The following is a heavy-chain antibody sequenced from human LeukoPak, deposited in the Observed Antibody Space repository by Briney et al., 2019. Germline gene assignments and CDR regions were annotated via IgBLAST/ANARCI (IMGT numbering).Heavy chain of an antibody. J-gene: IGHJ4*02. Sequence: GGSLRLSCAASGFTFSSYGMSWVRQAPGKGLEWVSAISGSGGSTYYADSVKGRFTISRDNSKNTLYLQMNSLRAEDTAVYYCAKDSPPVPQDYYDSICYFDYWGQGTLVTVSS. CDR1: GFTFSSYG. CDR3: AKDSPPVPQDYYDSICYFDY. D-gene: IGHD3-22*01. CDR2: ISGSGGST. V-gene: IGHV3-23*01.